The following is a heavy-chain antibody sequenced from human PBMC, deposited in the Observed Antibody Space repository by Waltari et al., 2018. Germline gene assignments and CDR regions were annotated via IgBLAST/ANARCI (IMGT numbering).Heavy chain of an antibody. CDR2: IRYDGSNK. V-gene: IGHV3-30*02. CDR3: AKESEYGGYLDFDY. J-gene: IGHJ4*02. Sequence: QVQLVESGGGVVQPGGSLRLSCAASGFTFSSYGMHWVRQAPGKGLEWVSFIRYDGSNKYYADSVKGRFTISRDNSKNTLYLQMNSLRAEDTAVYYCAKESEYGGYLDFDYWGQGTLVTVSS. D-gene: IGHD5-12*01. CDR1: GFTFSSYG.